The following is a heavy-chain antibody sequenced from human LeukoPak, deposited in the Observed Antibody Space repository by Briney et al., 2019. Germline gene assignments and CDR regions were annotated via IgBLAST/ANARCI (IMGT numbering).Heavy chain of an antibody. Sequence: GGSLRLSCEVSGFTFRSYEMNWVRQAPGKGLEWISYISVSGSTIHYSESVKGRFTISRDNDKNSLYLQMNSLRAEDTAVYYCARDGGAYDSDSRGYYREYNYYHAMDVWGQGTTVTVSS. V-gene: IGHV3-48*03. CDR2: ISVSGSTI. J-gene: IGHJ6*02. CDR1: GFTFRSYE. CDR3: ARDGGAYDSDSRGYYREYNYYHAMDV. D-gene: IGHD3-22*01.